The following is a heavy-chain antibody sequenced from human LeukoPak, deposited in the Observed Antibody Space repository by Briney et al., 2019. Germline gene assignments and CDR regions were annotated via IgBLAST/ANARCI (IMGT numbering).Heavy chain of an antibody. V-gene: IGHV3-30*04. CDR3: ASGSTVDIVATIKGVLWDY. D-gene: IGHD5-12*01. CDR2: ISYDGSNK. CDR1: GFTFSSYA. Sequence: GGSLRLSCAASGFTFSSYAMHWVRQAPGKGLEWVAVISYDGSNKYYADSVKGRFTISRDNSKNTLYLQMNSLRAEDTAVYYCASGSTVDIVATIKGVLWDYWGQGTLVTVSS. J-gene: IGHJ4*02.